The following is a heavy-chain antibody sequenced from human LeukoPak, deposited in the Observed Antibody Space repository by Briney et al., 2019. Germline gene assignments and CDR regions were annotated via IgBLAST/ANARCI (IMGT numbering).Heavy chain of an antibody. Sequence: GRSLRLSCAASGFTFSTYDMHWVRQAPGKGLEWLAFIRYDGSYQYYADSVNGRFTISRDNSKNTLYLQMNSLTAEDTAVYYCATPKADYYPFDYWGQGTLLTVSS. CDR2: IRYDGSYQ. CDR3: ATPKADYYPFDY. D-gene: IGHD3-22*01. J-gene: IGHJ4*02. V-gene: IGHV3-30*02. CDR1: GFTFSTYD.